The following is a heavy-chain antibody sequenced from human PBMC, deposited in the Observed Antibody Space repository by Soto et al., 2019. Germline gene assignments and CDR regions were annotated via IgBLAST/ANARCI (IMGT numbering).Heavy chain of an antibody. J-gene: IGHJ4*02. CDR2: IYPSDSDT. V-gene: IGHV5-51*01. CDR3: ARPSNNYVAH. Sequence: GESLKISCNGSGYNFAGYWIAWVRQMPGKGLELMGIIYPSDSDTRYSPSFQGQVTISADKSISTAYLQWNSLKASDTAMYYCARPSNNYVAHWGQGTLVTVSS. CDR1: GYNFAGYW. D-gene: IGHD4-4*01.